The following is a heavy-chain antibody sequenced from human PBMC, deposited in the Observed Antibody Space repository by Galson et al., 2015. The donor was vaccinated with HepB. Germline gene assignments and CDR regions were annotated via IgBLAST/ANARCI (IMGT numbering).Heavy chain of an antibody. D-gene: IGHD6-13*01. CDR3: ARSAAAGTFYFDL. Sequence: SLRLSCAASGFTFSSYAMSWVRQAPGKGLEWVSAISGSGGSTYYADSVKGRFTISRDNSKNTLYLQMNGLRAEDTAVYYCARSAAAGTFYFDLWGRGTLVTVSS. CDR1: GFTFSSYA. J-gene: IGHJ2*01. V-gene: IGHV3-23*01. CDR2: ISGSGGST.